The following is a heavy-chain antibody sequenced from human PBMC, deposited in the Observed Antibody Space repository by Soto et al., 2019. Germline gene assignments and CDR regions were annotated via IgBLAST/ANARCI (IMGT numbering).Heavy chain of an antibody. Sequence: PGGSLRLSCAASGFTFSSYSMNWVRQAPGKGLEWVSSISSSSSYIYYADSVKGRFTISRDNAKNSLYLQMNSLRAEDTAVYYCARRYCSSTSWSWAYYYKYMDVWGKGTTITVSS. CDR2: ISSSSSYI. J-gene: IGHJ6*03. CDR1: GFTFSSYS. V-gene: IGHV3-21*01. CDR3: ARRYCSSTSWSWAYYYKYMDV. D-gene: IGHD2-2*01.